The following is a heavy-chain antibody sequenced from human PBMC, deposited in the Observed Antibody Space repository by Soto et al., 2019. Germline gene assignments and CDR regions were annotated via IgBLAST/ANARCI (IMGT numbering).Heavy chain of an antibody. CDR2: IYHSGST. V-gene: IGHV4-4*02. Sequence: PSETLSLTCAVSGGSISSSNWWRWVRQPPGKGLEWIGEIYHSGSTNYNPSLKSRVTISVDKSKNQFSLKLSSVTAADTAVYYCARIAAGTDYYYYYGMDVWGQGTTVTVSS. CDR3: ARIAAGTDYYYYYGMDV. CDR1: GGSISSSNW. D-gene: IGHD6-13*01. J-gene: IGHJ6*02.